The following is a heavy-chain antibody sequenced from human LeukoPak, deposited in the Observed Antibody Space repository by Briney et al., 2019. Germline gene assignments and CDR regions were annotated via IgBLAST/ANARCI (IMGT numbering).Heavy chain of an antibody. D-gene: IGHD3-16*01. CDR3: ASGGSKSYYFDY. CDR1: GGTFSSSA. V-gene: IGHV1-2*02. J-gene: IGHJ4*02. Sequence: ASVKVSCKASGGTFSSSAISWVRQAPGQGLEWMGWINPNSGGTNYAQKFQGRVTMTRDTSISTAYMELSRLRSDDTAVYYCASGGSKSYYFDYWGQGTLVTVSS. CDR2: INPNSGGT.